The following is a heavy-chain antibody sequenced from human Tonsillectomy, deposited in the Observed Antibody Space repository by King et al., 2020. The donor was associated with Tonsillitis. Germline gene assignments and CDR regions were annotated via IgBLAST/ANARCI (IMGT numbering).Heavy chain of an antibody. V-gene: IGHV4-59*01. CDR1: GGSISSYY. Sequence: VQLQESGPGLVKPSETLSLTCTVSGGSISSYYWSWLRQPPGKGLEWIGYIYYSGSTNYNPSLKSRVTISVDTSKNQFSLKLSSVTAADTAVYYCARGGSRDYSIDYWGQGTLVTVSS. J-gene: IGHJ4*02. CDR3: ARGGSRDYSIDY. CDR2: IYYSGST. D-gene: IGHD4-11*01.